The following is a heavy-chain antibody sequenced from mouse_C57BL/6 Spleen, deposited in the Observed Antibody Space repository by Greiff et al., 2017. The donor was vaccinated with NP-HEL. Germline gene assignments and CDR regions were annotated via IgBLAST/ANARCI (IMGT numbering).Heavy chain of an antibody. D-gene: IGHD2-4*01. CDR2: IYPGSGNT. J-gene: IGHJ4*01. Sequence: VKLVESGAELVRPGASVKLSCKASGYTFTDYYINWVKQRPGQGLEWIARIYPGSGNTYYNEKFKGKATLTAEKSSSTAYMQLSSLTSEDSAVYFCAREGIYYDYDYAMDYWGQGTSVTVSS. CDR3: AREGIYYDYDYAMDY. CDR1: GYTFTDYY. V-gene: IGHV1-76*01.